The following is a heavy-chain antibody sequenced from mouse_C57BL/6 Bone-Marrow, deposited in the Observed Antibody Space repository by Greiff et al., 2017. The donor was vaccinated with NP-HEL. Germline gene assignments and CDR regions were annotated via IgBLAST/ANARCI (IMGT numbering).Heavy chain of an antibody. Sequence: QVQLKESGPGLVQPSQSLSITCTVSGFSLTSYGVHWVRQSPGKGLEWLGVIWRGGSTDYNAAFMSRLSITKDNSKSQVFFKMNSLQADDTAIYYCAKSYYGSSYENFDYWGQGTTLTVSS. J-gene: IGHJ2*01. CDR2: IWRGGST. CDR3: AKSYYGSSYENFDY. V-gene: IGHV2-5*01. D-gene: IGHD1-1*01. CDR1: GFSLTSYG.